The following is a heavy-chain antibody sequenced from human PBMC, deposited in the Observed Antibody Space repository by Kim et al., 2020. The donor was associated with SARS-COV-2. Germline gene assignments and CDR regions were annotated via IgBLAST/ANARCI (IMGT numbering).Heavy chain of an antibody. CDR1: GFTFSSYS. Sequence: GGSLRLSCAASGFTFSSYSMNWVRQAPGKGLEWVSSISSSSSYIYYADSVKGRFTISRDNAKNSLYLQMNSLRAEDTAVYYCARDYPVGTLRYYGMDVWGQGTTVTVSS. CDR2: ISSSSSYI. CDR3: ARDYPVGTLRYYGMDV. D-gene: IGHD5-12*01. V-gene: IGHV3-21*01. J-gene: IGHJ6*02.